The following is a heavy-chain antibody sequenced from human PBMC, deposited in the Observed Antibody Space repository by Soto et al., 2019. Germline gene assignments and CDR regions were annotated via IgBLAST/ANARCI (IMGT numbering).Heavy chain of an antibody. D-gene: IGHD6-13*01. CDR2: IYPGDSDP. Sequence: PGESLQISCEGSGYSFTRYWIDWVRQMTGKVLERMGIIYPGDSDPRYSPSFQGQVTISADKSISTAYLQWSSLKASDTAMYYCARTGYSSSWYLGGWFDPWGQGTLVTVSS. J-gene: IGHJ5*02. CDR1: GYSFTRYW. CDR3: ARTGYSSSWYLGGWFDP. V-gene: IGHV5-51*01.